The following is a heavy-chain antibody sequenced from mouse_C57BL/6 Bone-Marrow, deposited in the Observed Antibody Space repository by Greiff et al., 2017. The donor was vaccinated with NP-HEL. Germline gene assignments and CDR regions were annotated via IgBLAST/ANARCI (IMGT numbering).Heavy chain of an antibody. CDR1: GYTFTDYY. J-gene: IGHJ3*01. V-gene: IGHV1-26*01. Sequence: VQLQQSGPELVKPGASVKISCKASGYTFTDYYMNWVKQSHGKSLEWIGDINPNNGGTSYNQKFKGKATLTVDKSSSTAYMELRSLTSEDSAVYYCARHSSGYGVLFAYWGQGTLVTVSA. CDR2: INPNNGGT. D-gene: IGHD3-2*02. CDR3: ARHSSGYGVLFAY.